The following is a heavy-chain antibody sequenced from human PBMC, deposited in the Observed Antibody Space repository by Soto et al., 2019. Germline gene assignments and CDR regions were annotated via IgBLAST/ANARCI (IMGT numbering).Heavy chain of an antibody. CDR3: ARGRIVGATNYFDY. J-gene: IGHJ4*02. D-gene: IGHD1-26*01. V-gene: IGHV4-34*01. CDR2: INHSGST. CDR1: GGSFSGYY. Sequence: SETLSLTCAVYGGSFSGYYWSWIRQPPGKGLEWIGEINHSGSTNYNPSLKSRVTISVDTSKNQFSLKLSSVTAADTAVYYCARGRIVGATNYFDYWGQGTLVTVSS.